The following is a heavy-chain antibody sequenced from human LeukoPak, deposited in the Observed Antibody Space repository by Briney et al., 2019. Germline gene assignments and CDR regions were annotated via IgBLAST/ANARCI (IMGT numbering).Heavy chain of an antibody. CDR3: ARAWQNGFDI. Sequence: PGGSLRLFCAASGFSFSSHWMSWVRQAPGKGLGWVASTKQDGTGKYYVDSVKGRFTISRDNDKNSLYLQMNSLRAEDTAVYYCARAWQNGFDIWGQGTMVTVSS. CDR2: TKQDGTGK. D-gene: IGHD5-12*01. V-gene: IGHV3-7*04. CDR1: GFSFSSHW. J-gene: IGHJ3*02.